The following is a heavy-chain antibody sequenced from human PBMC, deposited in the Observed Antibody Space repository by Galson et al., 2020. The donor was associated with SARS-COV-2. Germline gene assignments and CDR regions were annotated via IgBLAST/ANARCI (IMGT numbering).Heavy chain of an antibody. CDR2: ISWNTHDR. CDR1: GFNFADYA. Sequence: GGSLRLSCAASGFNFADYAMHWVRLRPGKGLEWLSAISWNTHDRGYSDSVMDRISISRDNAKSSLFLQLDSLRPEDTALYYCVRGTFRDPADDYGLVYFDSWGQGTLVTVSS. CDR3: VRGTFRDPADDYGLVYFDS. J-gene: IGHJ4*02. D-gene: IGHD4-17*01. V-gene: IGHV3-9*01.